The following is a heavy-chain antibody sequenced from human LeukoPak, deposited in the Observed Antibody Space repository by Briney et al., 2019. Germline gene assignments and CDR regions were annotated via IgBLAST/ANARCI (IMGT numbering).Heavy chain of an antibody. Sequence: SVKVSCKASGGTFSSYAISWVRQAPGQGLEWMGGIIAIFGTANYAQKFQGRVTITADESTSTANMELSSLRSEDTAVYYCAREGSAVAGSYYYGMDVWGQGTTVTVSS. D-gene: IGHD6-19*01. CDR1: GGTFSSYA. CDR3: AREGSAVAGSYYYGMDV. V-gene: IGHV1-69*13. CDR2: IIAIFGTA. J-gene: IGHJ6*02.